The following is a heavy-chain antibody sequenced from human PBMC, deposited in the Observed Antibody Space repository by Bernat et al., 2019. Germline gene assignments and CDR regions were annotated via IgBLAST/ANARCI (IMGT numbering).Heavy chain of an antibody. V-gene: IGHV4-34*02. J-gene: IGHJ4*02. CDR3: ARGGVDNSNYGGLFDS. CDR1: DGAFSTYY. CDR2: INHSGST. D-gene: IGHD4-4*01. Sequence: QVQLQQWGAGLFKPSETLSLTCAVSDGAFSTYYWGWIRQPPGKGLEWIGEINHSGSTNYNPSLKSRVTMSVDTSRNRFSLKLSSVTAADSAIYFCARGGVDNSNYGGLFDSWGQGTLLTVSS.